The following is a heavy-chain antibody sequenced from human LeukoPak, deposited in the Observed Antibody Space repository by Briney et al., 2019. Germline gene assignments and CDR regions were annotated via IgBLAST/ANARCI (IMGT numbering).Heavy chain of an antibody. CDR3: AKDSEYSYGSGAFDI. Sequence: GGSLRLSCAASRFTFDDYAMHWVRQAPGKGLEWVSGISWNSGSIGYADSVKGRFTISRGNAKNSLYLQMNSLRAEDTALYYCAKDSEYSYGSGAFDIWGQGTMVTVSS. V-gene: IGHV3-9*01. CDR1: RFTFDDYA. J-gene: IGHJ3*02. CDR2: ISWNSGSI. D-gene: IGHD5-18*01.